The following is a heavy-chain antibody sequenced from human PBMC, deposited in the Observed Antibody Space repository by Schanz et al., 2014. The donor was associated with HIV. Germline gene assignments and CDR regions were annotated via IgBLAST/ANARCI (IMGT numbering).Heavy chain of an antibody. CDR3: AARPAVAVGAPWDY. Sequence: EVELLESGGRLEHSGGSLRLTCAASGLNFGSSAMSWVRQAPGKGLEWVSGIRGGNEKTYYADSVKGRFIISRDNAETLYLQMNSLRNEDTAIYYCAARPAVAVGAPWDYWGQGTLVTVSS. CDR2: IRGGNEKT. J-gene: IGHJ4*02. V-gene: IGHV3-23*01. D-gene: IGHD6-19*01. CDR1: GLNFGSSA.